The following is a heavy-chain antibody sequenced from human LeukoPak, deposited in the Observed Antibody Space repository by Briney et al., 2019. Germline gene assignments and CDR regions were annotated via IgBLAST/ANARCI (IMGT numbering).Heavy chain of an antibody. Sequence: GGSLRLSCAASGFTLSSNYMNWVRQAPGKGLEWVSVIYSGGSTYYADSVKGRFTISRDNSKNTLYLQMNSLRAEDTAVYYCAGEFSNSPASMDVWGQGALVTVSS. D-gene: IGHD6-6*01. CDR1: GFTLSSNY. J-gene: IGHJ4*02. CDR2: IYSGGST. CDR3: AGEFSNSPASMDV. V-gene: IGHV3-66*01.